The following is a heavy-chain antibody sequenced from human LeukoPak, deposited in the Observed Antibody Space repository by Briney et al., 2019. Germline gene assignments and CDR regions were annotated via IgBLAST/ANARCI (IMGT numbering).Heavy chain of an antibody. CDR2: IYYSGST. V-gene: IGHV4-39*01. D-gene: IGHD3-3*01. Sequence: SETLSLTCTVSGGSMSSSSYYWGWIRQPPGKGLEWIGSIYYSGSTYYNPSLKSRVTISVDTSKNQFSLKLSSVTAADTAVYYCASQGFWSGYFDYWGQGTLVTVSS. J-gene: IGHJ4*02. CDR3: ASQGFWSGYFDY. CDR1: GGSMSSSSYY.